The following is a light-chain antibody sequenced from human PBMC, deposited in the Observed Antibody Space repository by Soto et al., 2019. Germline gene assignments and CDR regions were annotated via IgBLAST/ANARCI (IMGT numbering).Light chain of an antibody. Sequence: DIHMTQSPSTLSASVGDRVTITCRASQSISLWVAWYQQKPGRAPNLLIYKTSSLETGVPSRFSGSGSGTKFTLTISSLQPDDFATYYCQHYKDYSWTFGQGTKVEVK. V-gene: IGKV1-5*03. CDR1: QSISLW. CDR2: KTS. J-gene: IGKJ1*01. CDR3: QHYKDYSWT.